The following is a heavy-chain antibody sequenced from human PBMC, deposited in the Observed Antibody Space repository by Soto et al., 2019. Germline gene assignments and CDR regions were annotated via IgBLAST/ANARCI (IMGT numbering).Heavy chain of an antibody. D-gene: IGHD6-19*01. CDR3: VREATSGWYRTPTGAFDI. CDR1: GFTLNTYG. CDR2: SWYDGTNK. J-gene: IGHJ3*02. V-gene: IGHV3-33*07. Sequence: LRLSCAASGFTLNTYGMYWVRQAPGKGLEWVAVSWYDGTNKDYADSVKGRFTISRDNSRNTLYLQMNSLRAEDTAVYYCVREATSGWYRTPTGAFDIWGQGTVVTVS.